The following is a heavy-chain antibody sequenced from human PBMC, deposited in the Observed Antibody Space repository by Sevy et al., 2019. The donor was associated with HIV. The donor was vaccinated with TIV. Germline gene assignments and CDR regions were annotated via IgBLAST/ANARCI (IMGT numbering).Heavy chain of an antibody. D-gene: IGHD2-21*01. J-gene: IGHJ1*01. V-gene: IGHV3-33*08. CDR3: ASNGRGLPYSGGDCQNAEYFQH. CDR2: IWSDGNNK. CDR1: GFTFSSYG. Sequence: GGSLRLSCAASGFTFSSYGMYWVRQAPGKGLEWVAVIWSDGNNKYYADSVKGRFTISRDNSKDTLYLEMNSLRTEDTAVYYCASNGRGLPYSGGDCQNAEYFQHWGQGTLVTVSS.